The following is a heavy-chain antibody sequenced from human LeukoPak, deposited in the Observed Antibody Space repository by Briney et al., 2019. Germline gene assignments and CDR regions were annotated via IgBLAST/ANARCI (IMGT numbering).Heavy chain of an antibody. CDR2: ISRSSSTI. Sequence: GGSLRLSCAASGFTFSSYSMNWVRQAPGKGLEWVSYISRSSSTIYYADSVKGRFTISRDNAKNSLYLQMNSLRAEDTAVYYCAKHGATRSFDYWGQGTLVTVSS. J-gene: IGHJ4*02. V-gene: IGHV3-48*01. CDR1: GFTFSSYS. D-gene: IGHD1-26*01. CDR3: AKHGATRSFDY.